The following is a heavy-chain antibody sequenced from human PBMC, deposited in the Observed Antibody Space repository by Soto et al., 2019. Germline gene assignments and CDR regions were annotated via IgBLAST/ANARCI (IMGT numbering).Heavy chain of an antibody. CDR2: IKSKTDGGTT. J-gene: IGHJ5*02. CDR1: GFTSSNAW. Sequence: PGGSLRLSCFASGFTSSNAWMTWVRQAPGKGRQWVGRIKSKTDGGTTDYAAPVKGRFTISRDDSKNTLYLQMNSLKTEDTAVYYCTTEMYYYGSGSYLDWFDPWGQGTLVTVSS. D-gene: IGHD3-10*01. V-gene: IGHV3-15*01. CDR3: TTEMYYYGSGSYLDWFDP.